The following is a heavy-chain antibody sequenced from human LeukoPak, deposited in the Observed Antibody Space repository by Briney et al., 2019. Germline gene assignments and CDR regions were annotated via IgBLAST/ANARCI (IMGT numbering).Heavy chain of an antibody. V-gene: IGHV4-59*01. CDR2: IYYSGTT. CDR1: GGSIGTYS. Sequence: SETLSLTCTVSGGSIGTYSWNWIRQPPGKGLEWIGYIYYSGTTNYNPSLKSRVTISVDTSKNQFSLKLSSVTAADTAVYYCARGVYIAAAQYSYWGQGTLVTVSS. J-gene: IGHJ4*02. CDR3: ARGVYIAAAQYSY. D-gene: IGHD6-13*01.